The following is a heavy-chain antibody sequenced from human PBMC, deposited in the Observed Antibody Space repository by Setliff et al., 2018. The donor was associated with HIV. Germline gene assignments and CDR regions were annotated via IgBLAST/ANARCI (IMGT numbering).Heavy chain of an antibody. CDR3: ARVLYRGSGSYYFDY. CDR1: GGSISGSSYY. V-gene: IGHV4-39*07. CDR2: VYHSGST. Sequence: PSETLSLTCSVSGGSISGSSYYWGWIRQPPGKGLEWIGSVYHSGSTYYNPSLKSRVTISVDKSKNQFSVKLRSVTAADTAVYYCARVLYRGSGSYYFDYWGQGTLVTVSS. D-gene: IGHD3-10*01. J-gene: IGHJ4*02.